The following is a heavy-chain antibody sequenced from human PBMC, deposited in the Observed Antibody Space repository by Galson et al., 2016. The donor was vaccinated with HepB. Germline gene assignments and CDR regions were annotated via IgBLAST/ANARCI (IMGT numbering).Heavy chain of an antibody. Sequence: SLRLSCAASGFTFSDHYMDWVRQAPGKGLEWVSVISAASNTYYTDSVKGRFTISRDNSKTTLYLEMNSLRVEDTAVYFCANYLGYGSGRPGYFHSWGQGTLVTVSP. CDR1: GFTFSDHY. J-gene: IGHJ4*02. CDR2: ISAASNT. V-gene: IGHV3-69-1*01. D-gene: IGHD3-10*01. CDR3: ANYLGYGSGRPGYFHS.